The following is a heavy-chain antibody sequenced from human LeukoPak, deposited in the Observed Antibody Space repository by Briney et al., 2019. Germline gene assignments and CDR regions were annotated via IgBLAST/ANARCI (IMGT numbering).Heavy chain of an antibody. D-gene: IGHD6-19*01. Sequence: GGSLRLSCAASGFTFSSYAMSWVRQAPGKGLEWVSAISGSGGSTYYADSVKGRFTISRDNSKNTLYLQMNSLRAEDTAVYYCAKDRSVRLGYSSGWSTPAAFDPWGQGTLVTVSS. CDR2: ISGSGGST. CDR3: AKDRSVRLGYSSGWSTPAAFDP. CDR1: GFTFSSYA. V-gene: IGHV3-23*01. J-gene: IGHJ5*02.